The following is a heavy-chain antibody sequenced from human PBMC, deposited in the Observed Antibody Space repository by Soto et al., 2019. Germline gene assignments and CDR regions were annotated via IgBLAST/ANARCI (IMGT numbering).Heavy chain of an antibody. CDR3: ARSFRVAARPGGYYYYGMDV. Sequence: SLTCAVYGGSFSGYYWSWIRQPPGKGLEWIGEINHSGSTNYNPSLKSRVTISVDTSKNQFSLKLSSVTAADTAVYYCARSFRVAARPGGYYYYGMDVWGQGTTVTVSS. J-gene: IGHJ6*02. D-gene: IGHD6-6*01. CDR1: GGSFSGYY. V-gene: IGHV4-34*01. CDR2: INHSGST.